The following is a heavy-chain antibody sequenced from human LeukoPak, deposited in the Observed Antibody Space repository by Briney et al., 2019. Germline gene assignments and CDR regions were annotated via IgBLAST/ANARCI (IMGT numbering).Heavy chain of an antibody. D-gene: IGHD3-22*01. Sequence: PSETLSLTCAVYGGSFSGYYWSWIRQPPVKALEWIGEINHSGSTNYNPSLKSRVTISVDTSKNQFSLKLSSVTAADTAVYYCARRSYDSCGYHTSFDYWGQGTLVTVSS. CDR1: GGSFSGYY. CDR2: INHSGST. J-gene: IGHJ4*02. V-gene: IGHV4-34*01. CDR3: ARRSYDSCGYHTSFDY.